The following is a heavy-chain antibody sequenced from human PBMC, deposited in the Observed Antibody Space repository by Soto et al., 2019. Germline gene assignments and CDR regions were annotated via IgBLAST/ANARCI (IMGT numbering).Heavy chain of an antibody. J-gene: IGHJ6*01. D-gene: IGHD2-15*01. V-gene: IGHV4-39*01. CDR3: VTLELRYRTGGSRYNHVGV. Sequence: SWTXSLTCSVSGSSTSSRSDYWCFIRQPPGKVREWIGSIYYSGITYYNPSLKGRLTISLDTSKNQFSLHLRSVTAADTAEYYCVTLELRYRTGGSRYNHVGVWGQGTIVTVSS. CDR2: IYYSGIT. CDR1: GSSTSSRSDY.